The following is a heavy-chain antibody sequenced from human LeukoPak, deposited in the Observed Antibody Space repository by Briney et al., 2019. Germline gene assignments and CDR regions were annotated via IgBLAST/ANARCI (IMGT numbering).Heavy chain of an antibody. D-gene: IGHD6-13*01. CDR2: INPNSGGT. Sequence: ASVKVSCKASGYTFTGYYMHWVRQAPGQGLEWMGWINPNSGGTNYAQKFQGWVTMTRDTSISTDYMELSRLRSDDTAVYYCARGATEYSSSWYFSYYYYGMDVWGQGTTVTVSS. V-gene: IGHV1-2*04. CDR1: GYTFTGYY. J-gene: IGHJ6*02. CDR3: ARGATEYSSSWYFSYYYYGMDV.